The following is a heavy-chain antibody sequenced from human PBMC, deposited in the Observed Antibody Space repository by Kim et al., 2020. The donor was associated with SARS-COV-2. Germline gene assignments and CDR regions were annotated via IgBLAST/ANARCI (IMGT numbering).Heavy chain of an antibody. CDR2: IIPIFGTA. J-gene: IGHJ6*02. D-gene: IGHD5-18*01. CDR3: ARAGGYSYGYLPNYGVDV. V-gene: IGHV1-69*13. CDR1: GGTFSTYA. Sequence: SVKVSCKASGGTFSTYAISWVRQAPGQGLEWMGGIIPIFGTANYAQKFQGRVTITADESTSTAYMELSSLRSEDTAIYYCARAGGYSYGYLPNYGVDVWGQGTTVTVSS.